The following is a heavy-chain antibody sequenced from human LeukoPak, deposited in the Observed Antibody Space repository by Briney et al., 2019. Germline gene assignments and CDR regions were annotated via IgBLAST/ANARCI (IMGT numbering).Heavy chain of an antibody. D-gene: IGHD5-18*01. CDR3: ARAFGEYSYGPRTPFGDY. J-gene: IGHJ4*02. V-gene: IGHV5-51*01. CDR1: GYSFTSYW. CDR2: IYPGDSDT. Sequence: GESLKISCKGSGYSFTSYWIGWVRQMPGKGLEWMGIIYPGDSDTRYSPSFQGQVTISADKSISTAYLQWSSLKASDTAMYYCARAFGEYSYGPRTPFGDYWGQGTLVTVSS.